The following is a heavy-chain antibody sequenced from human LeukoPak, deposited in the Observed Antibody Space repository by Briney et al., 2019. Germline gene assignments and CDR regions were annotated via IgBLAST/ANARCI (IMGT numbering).Heavy chain of an antibody. D-gene: IGHD3-10*01. CDR3: AKGLYYGLGSYFPFDF. V-gene: IGHV3-30*18. Sequence: PGRSLRLSCAASGFTFSNYGMHWVRQAPGKGLEWVAVISYDGSNKYYADSVKGRFTISRDNSKNTVYLQMNSLRTEDTAVYYCAKGLYYGLGSYFPFDFWGQGTLVTVSS. CDR2: ISYDGSNK. J-gene: IGHJ4*02. CDR1: GFTFSNYG.